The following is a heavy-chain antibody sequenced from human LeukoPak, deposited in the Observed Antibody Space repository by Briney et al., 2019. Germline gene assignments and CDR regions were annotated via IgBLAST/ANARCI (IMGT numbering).Heavy chain of an antibody. J-gene: IGHJ4*02. V-gene: IGHV3-30*02. CDR1: GFTFSSYG. CDR3: ARDPTPDTGMAEDIDY. CDR2: IRYDGSNK. Sequence: GGSLRLSCATSGFTFSSYGMHWVRQAPGKGLEWVTFIRYDGSNKYYTDSVKGRFTISRDNSKNTLYLQMNGLRAEDTAVYYCARDPTPDTGMAEDIDYWGQGTLVTISS. D-gene: IGHD5-18*01.